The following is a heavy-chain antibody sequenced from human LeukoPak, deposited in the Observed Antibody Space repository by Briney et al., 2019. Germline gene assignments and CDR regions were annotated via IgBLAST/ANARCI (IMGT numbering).Heavy chain of an antibody. D-gene: IGHD3-16*01. J-gene: IGHJ4*02. Sequence: GGSLRLSCAASGFTFSSYSMNWVRQAPGKGLEWVSSISSSSSYIYYADSVKGRFTISRDNAKNSLYLQMNSLRAEDTAVYYCAIVIDLRYAVNFGYCDYWGERTLFTVS. CDR3: AIVIDLRYAVNFGYCDY. CDR1: GFTFSSYS. CDR2: ISSSSSYI. V-gene: IGHV3-21*01.